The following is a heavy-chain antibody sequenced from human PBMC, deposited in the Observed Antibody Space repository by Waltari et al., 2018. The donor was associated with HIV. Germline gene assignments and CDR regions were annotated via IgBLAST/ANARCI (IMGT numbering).Heavy chain of an antibody. Sequence: EVQLVESGGGLVQPGGSLRLSCLASGFTFSSYSMNWVRQAPTKGLEWVSYISSSSSTMYYADSVKGRFTISRDNAKNSLYLQMNSLRDDDTAVYYCVRDWAGGDYWGQGTLVTVSS. CDR1: GFTFSSYS. CDR2: ISSSSSTM. V-gene: IGHV3-48*02. CDR3: VRDWAGGDY. J-gene: IGHJ4*02. D-gene: IGHD2-15*01.